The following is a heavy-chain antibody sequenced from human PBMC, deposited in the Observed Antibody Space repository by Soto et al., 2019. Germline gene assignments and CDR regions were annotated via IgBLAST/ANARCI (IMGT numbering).Heavy chain of an antibody. V-gene: IGHV3-53*01. J-gene: IGHJ5*02. CDR1: GFTVSSNY. D-gene: IGHD3-22*01. Sequence: EVQVLESGGGLVQPGGSLRLSCAASGFTVSSNYMSWVRQAPGKGLEWVSVIYSGGSTYYADSVKGRFTISRDNSKNTLYLQMNSLRAEDTAVYYCARAPFYDSSGAYKTWGQGTLVTVSS. CDR3: ARAPFYDSSGAYKT. CDR2: IYSGGST.